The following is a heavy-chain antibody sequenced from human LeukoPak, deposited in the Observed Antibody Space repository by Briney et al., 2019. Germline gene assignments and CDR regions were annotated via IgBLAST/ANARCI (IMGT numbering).Heavy chain of an antibody. CDR2: ISSSGSSI. J-gene: IGHJ5*02. V-gene: IGHV3-48*03. D-gene: IGHD2-8*02. CDR3: ARLVLAANGNWYDP. Sequence: GGSLRLSCAASGFSFSSYAMNWVRQAPGKGLQWASYISSSGSSIYYAASVKGRFTISRDNAKNSLYLQMNSLRVEDTAVYYCARLVLAANGNWYDPRGQGTLVIVSS. CDR1: GFSFSSYA.